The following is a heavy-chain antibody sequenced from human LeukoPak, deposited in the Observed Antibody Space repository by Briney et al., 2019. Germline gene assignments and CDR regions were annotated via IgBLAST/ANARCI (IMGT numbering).Heavy chain of an antibody. V-gene: IGHV4-59*01. Sequence: SETLSLTCTVSGGSISSYYWSWIRQPPGKGLEWIGYIYYTGSTNYNPSLKSRLAISVDTSKNQFSLKLSSVTAADTAVYYCARFAGRRYCTSPSCYLFDYWGQGTLVTVSS. CDR1: GGSISSYY. CDR3: ARFAGRRYCTSPSCYLFDY. CDR2: IYYTGST. D-gene: IGHD2-2*01. J-gene: IGHJ4*02.